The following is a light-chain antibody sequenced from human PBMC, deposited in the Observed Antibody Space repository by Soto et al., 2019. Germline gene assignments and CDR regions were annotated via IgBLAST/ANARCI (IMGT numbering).Light chain of an antibody. CDR2: DVT. CDR3: RSYTGSSTLVI. V-gene: IGLV2-14*03. CDR1: SSDIGTYTH. Sequence: QSALTQPASVSGAPGQSITISCTGTSSDIGTYTHVSWYQQHSGKAPKLMIYDVTNRPSGVSNRFSGSKSGSTASLTISGLQAEDEANYYCRSYTGSSTLVIFGGGTKLTVL. J-gene: IGLJ2*01.